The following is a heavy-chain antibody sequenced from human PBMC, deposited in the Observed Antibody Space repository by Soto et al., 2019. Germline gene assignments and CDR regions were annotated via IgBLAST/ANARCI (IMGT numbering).Heavy chain of an antibody. J-gene: IGHJ6*02. CDR3: ARDPLQYYDFWSGYHKNYYYGMDV. Sequence: ASVKVSCKASGYTFTSYGISWVRQAPGQGLEWMGWISAYNGNTNYAQKLQGRVTMTTDTSTSTAYMELRSLRSDDTAVYYCARDPLQYYDFWSGYHKNYYYGMDVWGQGTTVTVSS. V-gene: IGHV1-18*01. CDR1: GYTFTSYG. D-gene: IGHD3-3*01. CDR2: ISAYNGNT.